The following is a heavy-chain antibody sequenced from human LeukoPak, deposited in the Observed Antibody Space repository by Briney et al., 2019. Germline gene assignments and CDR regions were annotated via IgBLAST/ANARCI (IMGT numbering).Heavy chain of an antibody. Sequence: PGGSLRLSCATSGFTFNMYAMDWVRQAPGKGLQWVSSISGSGDTTYYADSVKGRFTISRDNSKNTPYLQMNSLGADDAAIYYCAKERLGNTKWFDPWGQGTLVTVSS. D-gene: IGHD7-27*01. J-gene: IGHJ5*02. CDR3: AKERLGNTKWFDP. CDR1: GFTFNMYA. CDR2: ISGSGDTT. V-gene: IGHV3-23*01.